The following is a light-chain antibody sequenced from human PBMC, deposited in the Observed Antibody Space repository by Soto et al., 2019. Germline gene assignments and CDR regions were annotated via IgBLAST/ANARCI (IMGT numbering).Light chain of an antibody. CDR1: SSDVGGYNY. J-gene: IGLJ7*01. CDR3: QSYDSGLSCPV. V-gene: IGLV2-8*01. Sequence: QSALTQPPSASGSPGQSLTISCTGTSSDVGGYNYVSWYQQRPGKAPKLVIYEVTKRPSGVPDRFSGSKSGTSASLAITGLQAEDEAHYYCQSYDSGLSCPVFGGGTQLTVL. CDR2: EVT.